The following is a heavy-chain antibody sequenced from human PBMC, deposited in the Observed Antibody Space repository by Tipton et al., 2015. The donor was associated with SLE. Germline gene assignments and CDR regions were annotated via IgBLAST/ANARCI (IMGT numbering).Heavy chain of an antibody. V-gene: IGHV5-51*01. CDR2: IYPGDSGT. CDR3: ARQDWGAADY. D-gene: IGHD3-16*01. CDR1: GYSFATKW. Sequence: QLVQSGAEVKKSGESLKISCQGSGYSFATKWIGWVRQMPGKGLEWMGIIYPGDSGTRYSPSFQGQVTFSVDKSISTAYLQWSSLKASDTAMYYCARQDWGAADYWGQGTLVTVSS. J-gene: IGHJ4*02.